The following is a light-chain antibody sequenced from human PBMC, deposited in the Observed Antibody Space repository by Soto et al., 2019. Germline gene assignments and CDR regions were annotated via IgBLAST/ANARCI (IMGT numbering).Light chain of an antibody. CDR1: QSVRTY. J-gene: IGKJ5*01. CDR2: DAS. CDR3: QQRTNWPSST. V-gene: IGKV3-11*01. Sequence: EVVLTQSPATLSLSPGERATLSCRASQSVRTYLAWYQQKPGQVPRLLIHDASSRATGIPARFSGSGSGTDFTLTISSLEPEDFAVYYCQQRTNWPSSTFGQGTRLDIK.